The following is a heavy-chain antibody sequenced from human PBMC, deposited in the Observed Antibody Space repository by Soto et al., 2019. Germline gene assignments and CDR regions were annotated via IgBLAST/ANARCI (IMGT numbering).Heavy chain of an antibody. CDR3: ARLGGYYPAFDQ. V-gene: IGHV4-59*08. CDR2: ISYSGSP. CDR1: GGSSGRFD. D-gene: IGHD3-22*01. J-gene: IGHJ4*02. Sequence: AXXPLSHRCTVVGGSSGRFDGRWIPDPPGKRLECIGYISYSGSPKYNPSLKRRVTISVDTSQNPFSLKLSSLPAADTAVYYRARLGGYYPAFDQWGQRSLVTVSS.